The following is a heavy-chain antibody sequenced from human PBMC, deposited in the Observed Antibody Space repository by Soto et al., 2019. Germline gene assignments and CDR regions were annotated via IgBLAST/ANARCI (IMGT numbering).Heavy chain of an antibody. CDR1: GYSFPNSW. V-gene: IGHV5-51*01. CDR2: IYPGDSDT. Sequence: PGEALKISCRTSGYSFPNSWIGWVRQMPGKGLDWMGIIYPGDSDTKYNPSFEGQVTLSVDKSISTAYLEWRSLKASDTAMYYCARTLTRQDYYYGMDVWGQGTTVTVSS. CDR3: ARTLTRQDYYYGMDV. J-gene: IGHJ6*02.